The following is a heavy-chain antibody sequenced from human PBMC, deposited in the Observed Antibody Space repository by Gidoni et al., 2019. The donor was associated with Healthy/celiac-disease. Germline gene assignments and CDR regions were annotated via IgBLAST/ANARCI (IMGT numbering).Heavy chain of an antibody. Sequence: QVQLQQWGAGLLKPSETLSLTCAVYGGSFSGYYWSWIRQPPGKGLEWIGEINHSGSTNYNPSLKSRVTISVDTSKNQFSLKLSSVTAADTAVYYCARGNRAARSRFDPWGQGTLVTVSS. D-gene: IGHD3-3*01. CDR1: GGSFSGYY. V-gene: IGHV4-34*01. CDR2: INHSGST. J-gene: IGHJ5*02. CDR3: ARGNRAARSRFDP.